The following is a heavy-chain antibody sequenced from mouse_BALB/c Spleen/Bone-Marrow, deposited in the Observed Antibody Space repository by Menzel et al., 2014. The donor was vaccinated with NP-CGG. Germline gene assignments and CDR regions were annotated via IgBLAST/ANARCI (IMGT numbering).Heavy chain of an antibody. CDR1: GYSITSGYS. V-gene: IGHV3-1*02. D-gene: IGHD1-2*01. CDR3: ARWNGYYAMDY. CDR2: IHYSGGT. J-gene: IGHJ4*01. Sequence: VQLKDSGPALVKPSQSLSLTCTVTGYSITSGYSWHWIRQFPGNTLEWMGYIHYSGGTNYNPSLKSRISITRDASKNQFFLQLNSVTTEDTATYYCARWNGYYAMDYWGQETSVTVSS.